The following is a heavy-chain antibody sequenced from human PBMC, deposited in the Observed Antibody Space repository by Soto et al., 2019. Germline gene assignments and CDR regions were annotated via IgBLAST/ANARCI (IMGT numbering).Heavy chain of an antibody. CDR2: IYYSGST. CDR1: GGSISSGGYY. J-gene: IGHJ4*02. Sequence: QVQLQESGPGLVKPSQTLSLTCTVSGGSISSGGYYWSWIRQHPGKGLEWIGYIYYSGSTYYNPSLKSRVTISVDTSKNPFALKLSSVTAADTAVYYCARVGRGATGRRGNYFDYWGQGTLVTVSS. CDR3: ARVGRGATGRRGNYFDY. D-gene: IGHD1-26*01. V-gene: IGHV4-31*03.